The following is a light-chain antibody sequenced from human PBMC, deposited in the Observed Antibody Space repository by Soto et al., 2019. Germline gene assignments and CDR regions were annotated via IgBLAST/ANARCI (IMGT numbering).Light chain of an antibody. Sequence: DIQMTQSPSSLSASVGDRVTITCQASQDITNYLNWYQQKPGKATKLLIYDASSLQTGVPSRFSGSGSGTDFTFTISSLQPEDFATYYCQQYDNLPLTFGPGTKVDIK. CDR3: QQYDNLPLT. J-gene: IGKJ3*01. V-gene: IGKV1-33*01. CDR2: DAS. CDR1: QDITNY.